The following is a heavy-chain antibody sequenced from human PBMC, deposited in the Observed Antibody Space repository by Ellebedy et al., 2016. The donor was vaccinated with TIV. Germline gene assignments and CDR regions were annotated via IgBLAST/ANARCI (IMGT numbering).Heavy chain of an antibody. D-gene: IGHD3-9*01. J-gene: IGHJ4*02. CDR2: IRSKASGGTT. CDR3: TRGGLTGYVVY. CDR1: GFTFDDYA. Sequence: GESLKISCTASGFTFDDYAMSWFRQAPGKGLEWLGFIRSKASGGTTEYAASVKGRFSISRDDSKSIAYLEMNSLKTEDTGVYYCTRGGLTGYVVYWGQGTLVTVSS. V-gene: IGHV3-49*03.